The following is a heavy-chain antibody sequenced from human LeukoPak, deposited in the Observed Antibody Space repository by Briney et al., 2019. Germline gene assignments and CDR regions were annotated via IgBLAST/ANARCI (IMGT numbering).Heavy chain of an antibody. CDR2: ISSSGSTI. V-gene: IGHV3-48*03. J-gene: IGHJ4*02. CDR3: TTDNGDGHFDY. Sequence: GGSLRLSCAASGFTFSSYEMNWVRQAPGKGLEWVSYISSSGSTIYYADSVKGRFTISRDNAKNSLYLQMNSLRAEDTAVYYCTTDNGDGHFDYWGQGTLVTVSS. D-gene: IGHD2-8*01. CDR1: GFTFSSYE.